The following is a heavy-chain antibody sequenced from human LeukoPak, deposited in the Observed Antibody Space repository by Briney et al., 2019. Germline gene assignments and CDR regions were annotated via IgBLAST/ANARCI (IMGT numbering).Heavy chain of an antibody. D-gene: IGHD2-21*02. Sequence: ASVKVSCKASGYTFTSYGISWVRQAPGQGLEWMGRIIPILGIANYAQKFQGRVTITADKSTSTAYMELSSLRSEDTAVYYCASGAAYCGGDCPHTPFDPWGQGTLVTVSS. CDR3: ASGAAYCGGDCPHTPFDP. CDR1: GYTFTSYG. V-gene: IGHV1-69*04. CDR2: IIPILGIA. J-gene: IGHJ5*02.